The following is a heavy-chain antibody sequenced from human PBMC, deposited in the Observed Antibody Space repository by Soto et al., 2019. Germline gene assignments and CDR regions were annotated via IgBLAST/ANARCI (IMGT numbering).Heavy chain of an antibody. CDR1: GFTFSLCA. CDR2: MRSSGGDT. CDR3: TNAHSNSYYYLNF. Sequence: EVQVLESGGGLVQPGGSLRLSCAASGFTFSLCAMSWVRQAPGKGLEWVSSMRSSGGDTYYADSVRGRFTISRDDPTNTLYLQTNSPRVEATAVNYCTNAHSNSYYYLNFWGQGTLVTVSS. V-gene: IGHV3-23*01. J-gene: IGHJ4*02. D-gene: IGHD3-22*01.